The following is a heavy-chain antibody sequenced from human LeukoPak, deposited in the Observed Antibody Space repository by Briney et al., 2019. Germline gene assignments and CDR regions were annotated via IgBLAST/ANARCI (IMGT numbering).Heavy chain of an antibody. D-gene: IGHD6-13*01. CDR1: GYIFSSYG. V-gene: IGHV1-18*04. CDR2: ISAYNGNT. J-gene: IGHJ4*02. CDR3: ARDLGAAGTLSFFDY. Sequence: GASVTLSCRASGYIFSSYGINWMRQAPGQGPEWMGWISAYNGNTNYAQNFQRRVTMTTDTSTSTAYMELRSLRSDDTAVYYCARDLGAAGTLSFFDYWGQGTLVTVSS.